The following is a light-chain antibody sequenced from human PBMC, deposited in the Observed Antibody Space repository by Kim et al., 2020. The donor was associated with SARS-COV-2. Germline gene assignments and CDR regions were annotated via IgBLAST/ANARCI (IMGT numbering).Light chain of an antibody. V-gene: IGKV1-39*01. J-gene: IGKJ3*01. CDR3: QQSYITPFT. CDR2: AAS. Sequence: DIQMTQSPSSLSASVGDRVTITCRTSQSISSHLNWYQQKPGRAPKLLISAASTLQGGVPSRFSGSGSETDFTLTISSLSPEDFATYFCQQSYITPFTCGPGTKLDT. CDR1: QSISSH.